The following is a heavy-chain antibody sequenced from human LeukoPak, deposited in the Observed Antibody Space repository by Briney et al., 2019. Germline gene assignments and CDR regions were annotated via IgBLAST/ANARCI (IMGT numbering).Heavy chain of an antibody. CDR1: GFLFSVHR. CDR3: GRDMGV. Sequence: GGSLTHSCAASGFLFSVHRMSWVRPAPGKGLEWVAKIKHDGSEKYYVDSVKGRFTISRDNARNSLYLQMNSLRAEDTAVYYCGRDMGVCGQGTTGTVSS. CDR2: IKHDGSEK. J-gene: IGHJ6*02. V-gene: IGHV3-7*02.